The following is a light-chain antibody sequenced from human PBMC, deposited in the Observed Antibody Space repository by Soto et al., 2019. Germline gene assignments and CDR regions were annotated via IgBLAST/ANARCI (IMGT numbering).Light chain of an antibody. CDR1: QSVGSA. J-gene: IGKJ4*01. V-gene: IGKV3D-15*03. Sequence: EIVMTQSPATLSVSPGETATLSCRASQSVGSAVAWYQHKPGQAPRLLIVAASIRATGVPGRFSGGGSGTEITLTISILKSEDVAVYVCQQYKNWPPLTFGGGTTVEIK. CDR3: QQYKNWPPLT. CDR2: AAS.